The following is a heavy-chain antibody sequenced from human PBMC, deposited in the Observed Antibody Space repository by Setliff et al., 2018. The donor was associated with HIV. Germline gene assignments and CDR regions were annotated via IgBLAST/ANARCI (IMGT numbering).Heavy chain of an antibody. Sequence: EASVKVSCKASGGTFSSYAISWVRQAPGQGLEWMGGIIPILDIANYAQKFQGRVTITADESTSTAYMELSSLRSEDTAVYYCARDYSPTFYYYDSSGTFDYWGQGTLVTVSS. CDR1: GGTFSSYA. CDR3: ARDYSPTFYYYDSSGTFDY. CDR2: IIPILDIA. D-gene: IGHD3-22*01. J-gene: IGHJ4*02. V-gene: IGHV1-69*10.